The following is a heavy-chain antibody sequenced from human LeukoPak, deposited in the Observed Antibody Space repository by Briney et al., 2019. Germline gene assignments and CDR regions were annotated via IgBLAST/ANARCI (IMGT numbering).Heavy chain of an antibody. CDR2: ISSSSSYI. D-gene: IGHD3-22*01. J-gene: IGHJ6*02. CDR1: GFTFSSYS. CDR3: ARDGYYYDSSGYYSINGMDV. V-gene: IGHV3-21*01. Sequence: GGSLRLSCAASGFTFSSYSMNWVRQAPGKGLEWVSSISSSSSYIYYADSVKGRFTIPRDNAKNSLYLQMNSLRAEDTAVYYCARDGYYYDSSGYYSINGMDVWGQGTTVTVSS.